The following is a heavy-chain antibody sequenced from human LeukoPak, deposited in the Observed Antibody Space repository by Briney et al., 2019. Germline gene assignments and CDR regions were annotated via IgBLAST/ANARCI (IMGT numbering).Heavy chain of an antibody. Sequence: PGGSLRLSCAASGFTFSSYWMHWVRQSPGKGPVWVSRINRDGSSANYADSVKGQFTISRDNAKNTLYLQMNSLRAEDTAVYYCARRVSAKSLDYWGQGTLVTASS. D-gene: IGHD5-18*01. CDR1: GFTFSSYW. J-gene: IGHJ4*02. CDR2: INRDGSSA. CDR3: ARRVSAKSLDY. V-gene: IGHV3-74*01.